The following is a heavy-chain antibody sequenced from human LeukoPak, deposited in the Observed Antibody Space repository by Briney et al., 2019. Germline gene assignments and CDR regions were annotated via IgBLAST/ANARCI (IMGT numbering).Heavy chain of an antibody. J-gene: IGHJ4*02. V-gene: IGHV1-18*01. CDR3: ARDLADYLWDY. CDR2: ISAYNGNT. Sequence: GASVKVSCKASGYTFTSYGISWVRQAPGQGLEWMGWISAYNGNTNYAQKLQGRVTMTTDTSTSTAYMELSRLRSDDTAVYYCARDLADYLWDYWGQGTLVTVSS. D-gene: IGHD3-16*01. CDR1: GYTFTSYG.